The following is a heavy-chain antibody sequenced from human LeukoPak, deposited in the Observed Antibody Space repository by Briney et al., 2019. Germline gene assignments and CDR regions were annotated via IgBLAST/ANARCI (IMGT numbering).Heavy chain of an antibody. D-gene: IGHD1-26*01. CDR3: ARDSVGATHQVAYFDY. CDR1: GYTFTSYA. Sequence: GASVKVSCKASGYTFTSYAISWVRQAPGQGLEWMGRIIPILGIANYAQKFQGRVTITADKSTSTAYMELSSLRSEDTAVYYCARDSVGATHQVAYFDYWGQGTLVTVSS. J-gene: IGHJ4*02. V-gene: IGHV1-69*04. CDR2: IIPILGIA.